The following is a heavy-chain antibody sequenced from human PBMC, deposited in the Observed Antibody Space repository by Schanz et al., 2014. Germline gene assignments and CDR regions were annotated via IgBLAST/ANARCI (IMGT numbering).Heavy chain of an antibody. CDR3: AKDLPSDYYIAY. D-gene: IGHD3-22*01. V-gene: IGHV3-30*02. J-gene: IGHJ4*02. CDR2: IRYNGINE. CDR1: GFSFSGYG. Sequence: ESGGGVAQPGGSLRLSCAASGFSFSGYGMHWVRQAPGKGLEWVAFIRYNGINEYYADSVKGRFTISRDNSKNTLYLQMNSLRAEDTAVYYCAKDLPSDYYIAYWGQGTLVTVSS.